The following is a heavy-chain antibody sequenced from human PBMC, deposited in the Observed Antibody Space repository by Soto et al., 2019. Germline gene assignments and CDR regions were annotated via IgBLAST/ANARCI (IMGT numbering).Heavy chain of an antibody. CDR3: ARLMTGDAFYYYYMDV. CDR2: IYYSGST. Sequence: SETLSLTCTVSGGSISSSSYYWGWIRQPPGKGLEWIGSIYYSGSTYYNPSLKSRVTISVDTSKNQFSLKLSSVTAADTAVYYCARLMTGDAFYYYYMDVWGKGTTVTVSS. V-gene: IGHV4-39*01. J-gene: IGHJ6*03. CDR1: GGSISSSSYY.